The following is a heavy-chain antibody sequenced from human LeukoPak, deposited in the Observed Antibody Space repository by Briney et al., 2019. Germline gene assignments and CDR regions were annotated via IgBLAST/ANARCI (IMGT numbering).Heavy chain of an antibody. D-gene: IGHD3-22*01. CDR2: ISGNSKTI. Sequence: GGSLRLSCVASGFTFNNYAMSWVRQAPGKGLEWVSYISGNSKTIYYADSVKGRFSISRDNAKNSLYLQMNSLRDEDTAVYYCARDYRYYDSSGYYSFDYWGQGTLVTVSS. CDR1: GFTFNNYA. CDR3: ARDYRYYDSSGYYSFDY. V-gene: IGHV3-48*02. J-gene: IGHJ4*02.